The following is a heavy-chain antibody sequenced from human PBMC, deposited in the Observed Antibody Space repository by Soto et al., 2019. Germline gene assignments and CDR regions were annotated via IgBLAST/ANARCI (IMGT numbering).Heavy chain of an antibody. CDR1: GYTFTTYG. J-gene: IGHJ6*02. CDR3: AREVGHMDV. D-gene: IGHD2-2*01. Sequence: ASVKVSCKASGYTFTTYGINWVRQAPGQGLEWMGWVSPYNGDTSYAQKVQGRVTMTTDTSTTTAYLELRSLRSDDTAVYYCAREVGHMDVWGQXTTVTVSS. CDR2: VSPYNGDT. V-gene: IGHV1-18*04.